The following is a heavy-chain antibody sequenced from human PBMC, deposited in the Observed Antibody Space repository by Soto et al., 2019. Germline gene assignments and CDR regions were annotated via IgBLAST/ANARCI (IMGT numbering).Heavy chain of an antibody. V-gene: IGHV4-39*01. CDR2: ISYTGST. CDR3: AGPTYNFASSGYAY. CDR1: GGSISSSSYY. D-gene: IGHD3-22*01. Sequence: SETLSLTCTVSGGSISSSSYYWGWIRQPPGKGLEWIGSISYTGSTYYNPSLTSRVTISVDTSKNQFSLMLNSVTAADTAVYFCAGPTYNFASSGYAYWGQGTLVTVSS. J-gene: IGHJ4*02.